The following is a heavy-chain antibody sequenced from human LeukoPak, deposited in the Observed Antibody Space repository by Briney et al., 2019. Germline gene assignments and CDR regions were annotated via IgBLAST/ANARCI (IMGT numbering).Heavy chain of an antibody. D-gene: IGHD6-19*01. Sequence: PSETLSLTCAVYGGSFSGYYWSWIRQPPGKGLEWIGEINHSGSTNYNPSLKSRVTISVDTSKNQFSLKLSSVTAADTAVYYCARRSSGWHPWNYWGQGTLVTVSS. CDR1: GGSFSGYY. CDR3: ARRSSGWHPWNY. J-gene: IGHJ4*02. V-gene: IGHV4-34*01. CDR2: INHSGST.